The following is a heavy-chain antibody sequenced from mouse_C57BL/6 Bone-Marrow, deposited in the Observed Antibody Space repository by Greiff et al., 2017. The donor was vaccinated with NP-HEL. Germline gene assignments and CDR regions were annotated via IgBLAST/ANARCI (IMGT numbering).Heavy chain of an antibody. CDR3: ARGSNWDWYFDV. CDR1: GFTFSDFY. D-gene: IGHD4-1*01. J-gene: IGHJ1*03. V-gene: IGHV7-1*01. Sequence: EVNVVESGGGLVQSGRSLRLSCATSGFTFSDFYMEWVRQAPGKGLEWIAASRNKANDYTTEYSASVKGRFIVSRDTSQSILYLQMNALRAEDTAIYYCARGSNWDWYFDVWGTGTTVTVSS. CDR2: SRNKANDYTT.